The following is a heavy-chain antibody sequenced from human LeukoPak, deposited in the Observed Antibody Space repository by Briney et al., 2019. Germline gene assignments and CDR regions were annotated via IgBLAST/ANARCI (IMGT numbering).Heavy chain of an antibody. J-gene: IGHJ4*02. CDR1: GYTFTGYY. V-gene: IGHV1-2*02. CDR2: INPNSGGT. CDR3: ARSPMQGSPWDY. Sequence: VASVTVSRKSSGYTFTGYYMHWVRQAPGQGLEWMGWINPNSGGTNYAQKFQGRVTMTRDTSISTAYMELSRLRSDDTAVYYCARSPMQGSPWDYWGQGTLVTVSS.